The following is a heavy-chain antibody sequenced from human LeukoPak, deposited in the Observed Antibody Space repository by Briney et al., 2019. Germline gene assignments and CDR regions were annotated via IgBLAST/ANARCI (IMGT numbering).Heavy chain of an antibody. CDR1: VYTFTSYD. CDR3: ARAPPDDLWSGPVFDY. CDR2: VRAYNGNT. Sequence: SVTVSCKACVYTFTSYDIHWVRQAPAQGLEWMGWVRAYNGNTNYAQKLQGRVTMTTDTFTSTAYMDLRSLRSDDTAVYYCARAPPDDLWSGPVFDYWGQGTLVTVSS. V-gene: IGHV1-18*01. J-gene: IGHJ4*02. D-gene: IGHD3-3*01.